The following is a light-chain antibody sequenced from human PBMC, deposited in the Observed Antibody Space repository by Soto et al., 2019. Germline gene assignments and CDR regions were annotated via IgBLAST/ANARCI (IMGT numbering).Light chain of an antibody. Sequence: DIQMTQFPSSLSASVGDRVTITCQASQDISKYLNWYQQKPGKAPKLLIYDASDLETGVPSRFSGSGSGAHFTFRISSLQPEDFATYYCQQYDSPPLTFGGGTKVEIK. CDR3: QQYDSPPLT. V-gene: IGKV1-33*01. J-gene: IGKJ4*01. CDR1: QDISKY. CDR2: DAS.